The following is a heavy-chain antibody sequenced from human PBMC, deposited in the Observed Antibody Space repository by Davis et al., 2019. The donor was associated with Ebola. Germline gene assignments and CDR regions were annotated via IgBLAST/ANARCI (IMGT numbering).Heavy chain of an antibody. CDR1: GFTFSSYG. D-gene: IGHD2-8*02. Sequence: GESLKISCAASGFTFSSYGMHWVRQAPGKGLEWVAVISYDGSNKYYADSVKGRFTISRDNSKNTLYLQMNSLRAEDTAVYYCAKDTGHNWGQGTLVTVSS. CDR2: ISYDGSNK. V-gene: IGHV3-30*18. CDR3: AKDTGHN. J-gene: IGHJ4*02.